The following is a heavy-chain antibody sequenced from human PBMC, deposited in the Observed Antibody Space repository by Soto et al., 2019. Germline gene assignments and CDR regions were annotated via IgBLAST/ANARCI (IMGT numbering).Heavy chain of an antibody. CDR1: GFTFSSYW. J-gene: IGHJ5*02. CDR2: INSDGSST. D-gene: IGHD3-3*01. V-gene: IGHV3-74*01. CDR3: ARDYDFWGQNWFDP. Sequence: LRLSCAASGFTFSSYWMHWVRQAPGKGLVWVSRINSDGSSTRYADSVKGRFAISRDNAKNTLYLQMNSLRAEDTAVYYCARDYDFWGQNWFDPWGQGTWSPSPQ.